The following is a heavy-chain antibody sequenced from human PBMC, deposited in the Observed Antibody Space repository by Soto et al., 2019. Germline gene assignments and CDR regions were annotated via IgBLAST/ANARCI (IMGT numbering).Heavy chain of an antibody. Sequence: EMQLVETGGGLIQLGGSLRLSCAASGFTISSNYMSWVRQAPGKGLEWVSVIYSGGSTYYADSVKGRFTISRDNSKNTLYLQMNSLRAEDTAVYYCARDFVAYYYYYGMDVWGQGTTVTVSS. J-gene: IGHJ6*02. CDR1: GFTISSNY. CDR3: ARDFVAYYYYYGMDV. V-gene: IGHV3-53*02. CDR2: IYSGGST. D-gene: IGHD5-12*01.